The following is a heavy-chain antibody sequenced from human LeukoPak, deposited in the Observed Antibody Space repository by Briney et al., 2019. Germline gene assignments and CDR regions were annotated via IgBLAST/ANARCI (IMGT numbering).Heavy chain of an antibody. D-gene: IGHD1-14*01. Sequence: TGGSLRLSCVASGFSFSSYGMYWVRRAPGKGLEWMTFIRFDGSEKYYADSVKGRFTISKNYSNNTLFLQMSSLRPEDTAVYYCAALPGSQEGPDPWGQGTLVTVSS. CDR2: IRFDGSEK. V-gene: IGHV3-30*02. CDR1: GFSFSSYG. J-gene: IGHJ5*02. CDR3: AALPGSQEGPDP.